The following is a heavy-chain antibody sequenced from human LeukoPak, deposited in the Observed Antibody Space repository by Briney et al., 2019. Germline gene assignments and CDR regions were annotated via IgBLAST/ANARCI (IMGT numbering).Heavy chain of an antibody. Sequence: ASVKVACKASGYTFTGYYMHWVRQAPGQGLEWMGWINPNSGGTNYAQKVQGRVTMTRHTSISTAYMELSRLRSDDTAVYYCARAIQAVAGTDYWGQGTLVTVSS. CDR2: INPNSGGT. V-gene: IGHV1-2*02. J-gene: IGHJ4*02. D-gene: IGHD6-19*01. CDR3: ARAIQAVAGTDY. CDR1: GYTFTGYY.